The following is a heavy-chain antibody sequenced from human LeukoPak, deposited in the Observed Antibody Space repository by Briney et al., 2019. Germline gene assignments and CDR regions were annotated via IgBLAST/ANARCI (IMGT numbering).Heavy chain of an antibody. CDR2: INHSGST. CDR1: GGSFSGYY. J-gene: IGHJ4*02. Sequence: AETLSLTCAVYGGSFSGYYWSWIRQLPGKGLEWIGEINHSGSTNYNPSLRSRVTISVDTSKNQFSLKLSSVTAADTAVYYCARGQIILYDYWGQGTLVTVSS. V-gene: IGHV4-34*01. D-gene: IGHD3-3*01. CDR3: ARGQIILYDY.